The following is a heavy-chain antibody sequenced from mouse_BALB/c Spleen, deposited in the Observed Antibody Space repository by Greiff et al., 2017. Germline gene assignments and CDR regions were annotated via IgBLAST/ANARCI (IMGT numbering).Heavy chain of an antibody. V-gene: IGHV5-6-5*01. CDR3: ARRAPVDYYGSSYAMDY. D-gene: IGHD1-1*01. CDR2: ISSGGST. Sequence: DVKLVESGGGLVKPGGSLKLSCAASGFTFSSYAMSWVRQTPEKRLEWVASISSGGSTYYPDSVKGRFTISRDNARNILYLQMSSLRSEDTAMYYCARRAPVDYYGSSYAMDYWGQGTSVTVSS. J-gene: IGHJ4*01. CDR1: GFTFSSYA.